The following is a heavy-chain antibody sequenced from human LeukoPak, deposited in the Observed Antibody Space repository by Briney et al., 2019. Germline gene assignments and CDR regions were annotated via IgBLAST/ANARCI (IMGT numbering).Heavy chain of an antibody. V-gene: IGHV4-30-2*01. Sequence: KSSQTLSLTCTVSGGSISSGGYYWSWIRQPPGKGLEWIGYIYHSGSTYYNPSLKSRVTISVDRSKNQFSLKLSSVTAADTAVYYCARVEVGFGEFRLDYWGQGTLVTVFS. D-gene: IGHD3-10*01. CDR2: IYHSGST. J-gene: IGHJ4*02. CDR3: ARVEVGFGEFRLDY. CDR1: GGSISSGGYY.